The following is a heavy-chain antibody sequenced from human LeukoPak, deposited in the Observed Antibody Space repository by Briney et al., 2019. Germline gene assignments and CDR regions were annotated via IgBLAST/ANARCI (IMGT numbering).Heavy chain of an antibody. CDR2: MNPNSGNT. CDR1: GYTFTSYV. V-gene: IGHV1-8*01. D-gene: IGHD2-8*01. CDR3: ARYPYRTNGVCLNGGDWFDP. J-gene: IGHJ5*02. Sequence: GASVKVSCKASGYTFTSYVINWVRQATGQGLEWMGWMNPNSGNTGYAQKFQGRVTMTRNTSISTAYMELSSLRSEDTAVYYCARYPYRTNGVCLNGGDWFDPWGQGTLVTVSS.